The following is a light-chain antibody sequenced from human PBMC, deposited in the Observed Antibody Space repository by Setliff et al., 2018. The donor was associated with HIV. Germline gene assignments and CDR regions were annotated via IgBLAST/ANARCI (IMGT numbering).Light chain of an antibody. CDR1: LSNIKSNT. Sequence: QSALTQPPSASGTPGQRVTISCSGSLSNIKSNTVNWLQQLPGTAPTLLIYDNNKRPSGVPDRFSGSKSGTSASLAISGLQSEDEADYYCATWDDSLNGRVVGGGTKVTVL. CDR3: ATWDDSLNGRV. J-gene: IGLJ3*02. CDR2: DNN. V-gene: IGLV1-44*01.